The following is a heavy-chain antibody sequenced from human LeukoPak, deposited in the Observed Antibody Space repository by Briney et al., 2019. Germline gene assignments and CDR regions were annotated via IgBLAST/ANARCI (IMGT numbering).Heavy chain of an antibody. CDR3: ARGRGLVLSRWFDP. CDR1: VYTVTDLS. J-gene: IGHJ5*02. V-gene: IGHV1-24*01. CDR2: FDPEDGET. Sequence: ASVKVSCKVSVYTVTDLSIHWGRQAPGKRLEWQGSFDPEDGETIYAQKFQGRVTMTEDTSTDTAYMELSSLRSEDTAVYYCARGRGLVLSRWFDPWGQGTLVTVSS. D-gene: IGHD6-19*01.